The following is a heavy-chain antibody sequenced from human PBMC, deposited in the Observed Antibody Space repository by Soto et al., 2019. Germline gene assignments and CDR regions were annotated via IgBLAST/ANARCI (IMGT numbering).Heavy chain of an antibody. CDR3: ARETGLRSSGGSYYFDF. Sequence: EVQLVESGGGLVQPGGSLRLSCAASGFTLSSYSMHWVRQAPGKGLEWVSYISGSGGTIYYADSVKGRFTISRDNAKNSLSVQMNSLRDEDTAVYFCARETGLRSSGGSYYFDFWGQGTLVTVSS. CDR1: GFTLSSYS. CDR2: ISGSGGTI. J-gene: IGHJ4*02. D-gene: IGHD6-19*01. V-gene: IGHV3-48*02.